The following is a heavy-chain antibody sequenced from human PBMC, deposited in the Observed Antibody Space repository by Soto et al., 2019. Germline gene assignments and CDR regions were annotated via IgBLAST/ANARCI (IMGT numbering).Heavy chain of an antibody. D-gene: IGHD3-10*01. V-gene: IGHV4-34*01. CDR1: GGSFSGYY. J-gene: IGHJ6*02. CDR2: INHSGST. Sequence: SETLSLTCAVYGGSFSGYYWSWIRQPPGKGLEWIGEINHSGSTNHNPSLKSRVTISVDTSKNQFSLKLSSVTAADTAVYYCARLVGVKYYYYYYGMDVWGQGTTVTVSS. CDR3: ARLVGVKYYYYYYGMDV.